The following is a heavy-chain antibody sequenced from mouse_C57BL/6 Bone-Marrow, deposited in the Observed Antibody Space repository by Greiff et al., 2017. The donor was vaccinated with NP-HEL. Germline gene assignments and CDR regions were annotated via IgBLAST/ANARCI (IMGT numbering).Heavy chain of an antibody. J-gene: IGHJ3*01. CDR1: GFTFTDYY. V-gene: IGHV7-3*01. CDR3: ARTSTDGFAY. Sequence: EVNVVESGGGLVQPGGSLSLSCAASGFTFTDYYMSWVRQPPGKALEWLGFIRNKANGYTTEYSASVKGRFNIARDISQSILYLQMNALRAEDSATYYCARTSTDGFAYWGQGTLVTVSA. CDR2: IRNKANGYTT. D-gene: IGHD1-1*01.